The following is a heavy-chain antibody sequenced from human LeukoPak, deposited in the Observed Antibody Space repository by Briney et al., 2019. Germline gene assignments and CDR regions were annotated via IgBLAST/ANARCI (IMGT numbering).Heavy chain of an antibody. D-gene: IGHD2-2*02. Sequence: GGSLRLSGAASGFTFSSYGMHWVRQAPGKGLEWVTFIRYDGSNKYYTDSVKARFTISRDNAKNSLYLQMNSLRAEDTAVYYCARDQVEYCSSTSCYKREMFDYWGQGTLVTVSS. CDR2: IRYDGSNK. V-gene: IGHV3-30*02. CDR1: GFTFSSYG. J-gene: IGHJ4*02. CDR3: ARDQVEYCSSTSCYKREMFDY.